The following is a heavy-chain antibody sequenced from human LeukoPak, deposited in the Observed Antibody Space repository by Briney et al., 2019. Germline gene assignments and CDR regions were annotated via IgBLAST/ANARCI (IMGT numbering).Heavy chain of an antibody. V-gene: IGHV4-39*07. CDR3: ARSDTALVYYFDY. CDR1: GDSLSSSGYYY. D-gene: IGHD5-18*01. Sequence: SETLSLTCTVSGDSLSSSGYYYWGWVRQPPGKGLEWIGSIHYRGSTYYNPSLKSRVTISADTSKNQFSLKLNSVTAADTAVYYCARSDTALVYYFDYWGQGTLITVSS. CDR2: IHYRGST. J-gene: IGHJ4*02.